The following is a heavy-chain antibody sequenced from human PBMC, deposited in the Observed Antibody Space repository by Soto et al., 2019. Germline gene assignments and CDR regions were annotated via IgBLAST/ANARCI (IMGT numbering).Heavy chain of an antibody. Sequence: SVKVSCKASGGTFSSYAISWVRQAPGQGLEWMGGIIPIFGTANYAQKFQGRVTITADESTSTAYMELSSLRSEDTAVYYCARDLAEGYSYDLYYYYYGMDVWGQGTRVTVSS. J-gene: IGHJ6*02. D-gene: IGHD5-18*01. V-gene: IGHV1-69*13. CDR2: IIPIFGTA. CDR1: GGTFSSYA. CDR3: ARDLAEGYSYDLYYYYYGMDV.